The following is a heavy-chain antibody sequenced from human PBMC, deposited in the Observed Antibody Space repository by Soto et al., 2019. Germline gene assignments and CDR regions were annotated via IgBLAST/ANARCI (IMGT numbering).Heavy chain of an antibody. CDR1: GFTFRSYG. Sequence: QVQLVESGGGVVQPGRSLRLSCAASGFTFRSYGMHWVRQAPGKGLEWVAVISYDGSNKYYADSVKGRFTISRDNSKNTLYLQMNSLRAEDTAVYYCAKDPSLDTIFFDYWGQGTLVTVSS. CDR3: AKDPSLDTIFFDY. D-gene: IGHD5-18*01. CDR2: ISYDGSNK. J-gene: IGHJ4*02. V-gene: IGHV3-30*18.